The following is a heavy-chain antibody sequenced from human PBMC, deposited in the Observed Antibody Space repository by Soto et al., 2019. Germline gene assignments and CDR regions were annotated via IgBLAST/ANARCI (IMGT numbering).Heavy chain of an antibody. CDR3: ARDVSSGYSSYYYYGMDV. J-gene: IGHJ6*02. V-gene: IGHV6-1*01. CDR1: GDSVSSNSAA. Sequence: SQTLSLTCAISGDSVSSNSAAWNWIRQSPSRGLEWLGRTYYRSKWYNDYAVSVKSRITINPDTSKNQFSLQLNSVTPEDTAVYYCARDVSSGYSSYYYYGMDVWGHGTTVTVSS. CDR2: TYYRSKWYN. D-gene: IGHD3-22*01.